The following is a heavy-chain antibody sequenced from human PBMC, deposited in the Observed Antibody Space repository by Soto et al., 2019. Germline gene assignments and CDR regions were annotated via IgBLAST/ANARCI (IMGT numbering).Heavy chain of an antibody. V-gene: IGHV4-31*03. D-gene: IGHD2-21*01. CDR1: GAALNSGNYY. CDR2: IYVTGAV. J-gene: IGHJ5*02. CDR3: ARLRIATNNYKWFDP. Sequence: SETLSLTCSVSGAALNSGNYYWSWIRQVPGKGLEWIGHIYVTGAVDYNPSLRDRITISQDTSERQFSLNLRLVTAADTAVYYCARLRIATNNYKWFDPWGHGTLVTVLL.